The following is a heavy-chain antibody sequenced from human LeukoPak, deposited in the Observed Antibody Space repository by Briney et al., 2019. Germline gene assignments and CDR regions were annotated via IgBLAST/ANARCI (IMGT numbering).Heavy chain of an antibody. J-gene: IGHJ4*02. CDR1: GFTFSSYA. V-gene: IGHV3-30*04. D-gene: IGHD6-13*01. CDR2: ISYDGSNK. Sequence: GGSLRLSCAASGFTFSSYAMHWVRQAPGKGLEWVAVISYDGSNKYYADSVKGRFTISRDNSKNTLYLQMNSLRAEDTAVYYCARDESGIAAAGFDYWDQGTLVTVSS. CDR3: ARDESGIAAAGFDY.